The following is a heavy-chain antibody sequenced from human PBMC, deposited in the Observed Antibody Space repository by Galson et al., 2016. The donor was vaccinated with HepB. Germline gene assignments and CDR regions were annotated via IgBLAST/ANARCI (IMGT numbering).Heavy chain of an antibody. Sequence: SLRLSCAASGFTFTNYWMTWVRQAPGKGLEWVANIKQDGSEKYYVDSVKGRFTISRDNAKNSLYLQMNILRAEDTALYYCARGRGSNWRDAFDIWGQGTMVTVSS. D-gene: IGHD6-13*01. CDR2: IKQDGSEK. V-gene: IGHV3-7*03. CDR3: ARGRGSNWRDAFDI. CDR1: GFTFTNYW. J-gene: IGHJ3*02.